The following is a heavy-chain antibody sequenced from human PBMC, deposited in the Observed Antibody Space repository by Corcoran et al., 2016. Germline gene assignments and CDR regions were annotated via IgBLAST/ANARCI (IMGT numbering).Heavy chain of an antibody. CDR2: INPSGGST. D-gene: IGHD3-16*01. V-gene: IGHV1-46*01. CDR1: GYTFTSYY. CDR3: ARDLLSEGMITVGGPPYGMDV. Sequence: QVQLVQSGAEVKKPGASVKVSCKASGYTFTSYYMHWVRQAPGQGLEWMGIINPSGGSTSYAQKFQGRVTMTRDTSTSTVYMELSSLRSEDTAVYYGARDLLSEGMITVGGPPYGMDVWGQGTTVTVSS. J-gene: IGHJ6*02.